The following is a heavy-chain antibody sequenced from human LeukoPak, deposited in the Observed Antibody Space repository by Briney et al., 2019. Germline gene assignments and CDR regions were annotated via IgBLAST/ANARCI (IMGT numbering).Heavy chain of an antibody. Sequence: SETLSLTCTVSGYSISSGYYWGWIRQPPGKGLEWIGSIYHSGSTYYNPSLKSRVTISVDTSKNQFSLKLSSVTAADTAVYYCARGEWELLGYWGQGTLVTVSS. J-gene: IGHJ4*02. CDR1: GYSISSGYY. V-gene: IGHV4-38-2*02. CDR3: ARGEWELLGY. CDR2: IYHSGST. D-gene: IGHD1-26*01.